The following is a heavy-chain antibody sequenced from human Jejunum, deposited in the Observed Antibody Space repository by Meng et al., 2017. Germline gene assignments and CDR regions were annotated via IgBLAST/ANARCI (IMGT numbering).Heavy chain of an antibody. D-gene: IGHD6-13*01. CDR2: INGDGTNT. V-gene: IGHV3-74*03. CDR3: ARYSRSTCFDI. J-gene: IGHJ3*02. Sequence: GESLKISCVGSGFSLRTYWMHWVRQVPGKGLVWVSNINGDGTNTKYADSVKGRFIISGDNAKNTLYLQMNSLRAEDTAVYYCARYSRSTCFDIWGQGTMVTVS. CDR1: GFSLRTYW.